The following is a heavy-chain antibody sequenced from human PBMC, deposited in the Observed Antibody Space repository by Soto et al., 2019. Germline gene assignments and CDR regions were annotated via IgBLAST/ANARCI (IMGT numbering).Heavy chain of an antibody. V-gene: IGHV4-31*03. CDR2: IDRSGST. CDR1: GVSVSSGDYY. CDR3: AIGSGGTSRNYFGLDV. D-gene: IGHD3-10*01. J-gene: IGHJ6*04. Sequence: QLQLQESGPGLVKPSQTLSLSCNVYGVSVSSGDYYWSWIRQHAGGGLEWIGYIDRSGSTYYKPSLRGRVSISGDTSTTQIYLRLLSVTAADTAMYYCAIGSGGTSRNYFGLDVWRAGATVTVAS.